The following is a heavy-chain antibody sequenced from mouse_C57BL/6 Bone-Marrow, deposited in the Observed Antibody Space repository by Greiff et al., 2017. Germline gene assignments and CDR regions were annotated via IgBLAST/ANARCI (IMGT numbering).Heavy chain of an antibody. D-gene: IGHD2-3*01. CDR2: ISDGGSYT. Sequence: EVMLVESGGGLVKPGGSLKLSCAASGFTFSSYAMSWVRQTPEKRLEWVATISDGGSYTYYPDNVKGRFTISRDNAKNNLYLQMSHLKSEDTAMYYCARPYDGYYNYAMDYWGQGTSVTVSS. CDR3: ARPYDGYYNYAMDY. V-gene: IGHV5-4*03. CDR1: GFTFSSYA. J-gene: IGHJ4*01.